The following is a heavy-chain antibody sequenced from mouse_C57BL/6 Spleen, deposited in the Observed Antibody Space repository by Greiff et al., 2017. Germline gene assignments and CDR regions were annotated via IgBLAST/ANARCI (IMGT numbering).Heavy chain of an antibody. Sequence: VQLQQSGAELVKPGASVKISCKASGYAFSSYWMNWVKQRPGKGLEWIGQIYPGDGDTNYNGKFKGKATLTADKSSSRAYMQLSSLTSEDSAVYFCARGGGYSNYDAMDYWGQGTSVTVSS. D-gene: IGHD2-5*01. CDR1: GYAFSSYW. CDR2: IYPGDGDT. V-gene: IGHV1-80*01. CDR3: ARGGGYSNYDAMDY. J-gene: IGHJ4*01.